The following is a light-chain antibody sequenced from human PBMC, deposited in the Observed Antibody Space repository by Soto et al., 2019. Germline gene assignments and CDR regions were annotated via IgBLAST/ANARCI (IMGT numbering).Light chain of an antibody. Sequence: SYELTQPPSVSVAPGQTATITCGGDNIGRKSVHWYQQKPGQAPVLVVYDDTDRPSGIPERFSGSNSGNPATLTISRVEAGDEADYYCHVWDSSSGHYVFGNGTKVTVL. CDR2: DDT. J-gene: IGLJ1*01. CDR3: HVWDSSSGHYV. V-gene: IGLV3-21*02. CDR1: NIGRKS.